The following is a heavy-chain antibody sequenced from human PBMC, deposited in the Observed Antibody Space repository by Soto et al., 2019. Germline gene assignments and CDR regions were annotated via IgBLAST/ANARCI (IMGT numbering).Heavy chain of an antibody. CDR1: GFTFSNYW. J-gene: IGHJ4*02. CDR3: ARYESSGLAVW. D-gene: IGHD3-22*01. V-gene: IGHV3-7*01. CDR2: IKGDGILK. Sequence: GGSLRLSCAASGFTFSNYWMTWVRQAPGKGLEWVANIKGDGILKYYMDSVKGRFIISRDNAKNSLHLQMNSLRDEDTAVYYCARYESSGLAVWWGQGTLVIVSS.